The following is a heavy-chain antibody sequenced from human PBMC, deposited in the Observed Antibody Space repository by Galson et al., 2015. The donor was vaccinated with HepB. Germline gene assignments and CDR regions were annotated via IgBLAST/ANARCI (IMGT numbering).Heavy chain of an antibody. D-gene: IGHD3-22*01. CDR2: IYSGGTT. CDR1: GFPFGTND. J-gene: IGHJ5*02. Sequence: SLRLSCAASGFPFGTNDMSWVRQAPGKGLEWVSVIYSGGTTYYADSVKGRFTISRDNSKSTLYLQMNSLRAEDTAVYFCARDGIYDSSGSFAPWGQGTLVTDSS. CDR3: ARDGIYDSSGSFAP. V-gene: IGHV3-53*01.